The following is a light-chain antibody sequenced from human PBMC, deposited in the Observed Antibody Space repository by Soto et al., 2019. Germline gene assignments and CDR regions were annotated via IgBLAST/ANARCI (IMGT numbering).Light chain of an antibody. V-gene: IGLV2-23*01. CDR3: CSYADGSTVM. Sequence: VLTQPASVSGSPGQSITISCTATSSYVGSYTLVSWYQQHPGKAPKLIIYDDSQRPSGVSDRFSASTSANTASLTISGLLTDDEADYYCCSYADGSTVMFGGGTKLTVL. CDR1: SSYVGSYTL. J-gene: IGLJ3*02. CDR2: DDS.